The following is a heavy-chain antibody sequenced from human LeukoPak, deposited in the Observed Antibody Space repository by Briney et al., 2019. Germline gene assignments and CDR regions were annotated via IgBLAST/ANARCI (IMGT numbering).Heavy chain of an antibody. Sequence: ASVKVSCKASGGTFSSYAISWVRQAPGQGLEWMGGIIPIFGTANYAQKFQGRVTITTDESTSTAYMELSSLRSEDTAVYYCARYNSASTIRYFDYWGQGTLVTVSS. CDR1: GGTFSSYA. D-gene: IGHD5-24*01. V-gene: IGHV1-69*05. CDR3: ARYNSASTIRYFDY. CDR2: IIPIFGTA. J-gene: IGHJ4*02.